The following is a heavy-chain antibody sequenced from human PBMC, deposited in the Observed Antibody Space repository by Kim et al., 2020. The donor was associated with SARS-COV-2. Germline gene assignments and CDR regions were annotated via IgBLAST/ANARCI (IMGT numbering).Heavy chain of an antibody. CDR2: IIPIFGTA. D-gene: IGHD3-22*01. Sequence: SVKVSCKASGGTFSSYAISWVRQAPGQGLEWMGGIIPIFGTANYAQKFQGRVTITADESTSTAYMELSSLRSEDTAVYYCARDYGYYDSSGYEGVDAFDIWGQGTMVTVSS. CDR1: GGTFSSYA. V-gene: IGHV1-69*13. J-gene: IGHJ3*02. CDR3: ARDYGYYDSSGYEGVDAFDI.